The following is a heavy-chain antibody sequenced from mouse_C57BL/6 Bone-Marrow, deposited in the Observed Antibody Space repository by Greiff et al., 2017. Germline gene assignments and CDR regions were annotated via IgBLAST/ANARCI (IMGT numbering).Heavy chain of an antibody. CDR1: GFSLTSYG. CDR2: IWSGGST. J-gene: IGHJ3*01. Sequence: VQLQESGPGLVQPSQSLSITCTVSGFSLTSYGVHWVRQSPGKGLEWLGVIWSGGSTDYNAAFISRLSISKDNSKSQVFFKMNSLQADDTAIYYCARLYYDYDGRPWLAYWGQGTLVTVSA. D-gene: IGHD2-4*01. V-gene: IGHV2-2*01. CDR3: ARLYYDYDGRPWLAY.